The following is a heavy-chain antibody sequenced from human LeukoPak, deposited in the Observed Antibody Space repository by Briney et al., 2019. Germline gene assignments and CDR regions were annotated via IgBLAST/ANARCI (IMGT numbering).Heavy chain of an antibody. CDR3: ARWVPPKRYNWNDGWFDP. J-gene: IGHJ5*02. CDR1: GGSISSYY. Sequence: PSETLSLTCTVSGGSISSYYWSWIRQPPGKGLEWIGYIYYSGSTNYNPSLKSRVTISVDTSKNQFSLKLSSVTAADTAVYYSARWVPPKRYNWNDGWFDPWGQGTLATVSS. D-gene: IGHD1-20*01. CDR2: IYYSGST. V-gene: IGHV4-59*01.